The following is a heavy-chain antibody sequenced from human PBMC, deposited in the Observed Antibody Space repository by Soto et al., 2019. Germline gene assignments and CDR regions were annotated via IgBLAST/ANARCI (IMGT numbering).Heavy chain of an antibody. J-gene: IGHJ6*02. V-gene: IGHV3-33*01. D-gene: IGHD1-26*01. CDR3: ASDLVAAYDSYGLDV. CDR2: IWHDGNNK. Sequence: PGGSLRLSCAASGFTFSNYGMHWVRQAPCKGLELVAIIWHDGNNKYYADYVRGRFIISRDNSKNRLYLQMNSLRAEDTAVYYWASDLVAAYDSYGLDVWGQGTPVTVSS. CDR1: GFTFSNYG.